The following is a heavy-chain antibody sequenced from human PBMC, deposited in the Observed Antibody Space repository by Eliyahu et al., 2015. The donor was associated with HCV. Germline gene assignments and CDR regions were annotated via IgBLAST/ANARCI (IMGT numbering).Heavy chain of an antibody. Sequence: EVQLVESGGGLVKPGGSLRLXCAASGFTFXSYSMNWVRQAPGKGLEWVSSISSSSSYIYYADSVKGRFTISRDNAKNSLYLQMNSLRAEDTAVYYCASRGYCTNGVCYRGHYWGQGTLVTVSS. CDR1: GFTFXSYS. V-gene: IGHV3-21*01. CDR3: ASRGYCTNGVCYRGHY. J-gene: IGHJ4*02. CDR2: ISSSSSYI. D-gene: IGHD2-8*01.